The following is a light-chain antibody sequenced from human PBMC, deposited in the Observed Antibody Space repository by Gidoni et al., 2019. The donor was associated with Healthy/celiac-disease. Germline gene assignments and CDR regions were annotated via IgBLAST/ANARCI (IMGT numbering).Light chain of an antibody. Sequence: DIQMTQSPSSLSASVGDRVTITCRASQGVRNDVSWYQQIPGRAPKRLIYAASTLHSGGPSRFSGSGFGTEFTLTISRLQPEDFAIYYCLQHNTYPPYTFGQGTKLEIK. CDR2: AAS. CDR3: LQHNTYPPYT. CDR1: QGVRND. J-gene: IGKJ2*01. V-gene: IGKV1-17*01.